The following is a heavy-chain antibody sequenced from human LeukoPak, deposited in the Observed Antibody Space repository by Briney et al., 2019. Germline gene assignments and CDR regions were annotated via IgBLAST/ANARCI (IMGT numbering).Heavy chain of an antibody. D-gene: IGHD2-15*01. J-gene: IGHJ6*03. Sequence: PGGSLRLSCVVSGLTVNSSFISWVRQAPGKGLEWVSVFYSGGATYFADSVKGRFTMSRDNSKNTLYLQMNSLRAKDTGMYYCARAVGGAFYMDVWGKGTPVTASS. CDR1: GLTVNSSF. CDR3: ARAVGGAFYMDV. V-gene: IGHV3-53*01. CDR2: FYSGGAT.